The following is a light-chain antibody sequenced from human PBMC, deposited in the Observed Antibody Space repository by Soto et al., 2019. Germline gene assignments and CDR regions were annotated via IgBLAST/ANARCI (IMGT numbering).Light chain of an antibody. J-gene: IGKJ5*01. CDR1: QSVSSN. Sequence: EIVMTQSPATLSMSPGERATLSCRASQSVSSNLAWYQQKPGQAPRLVIYAASTRATGIPDRFSGSVSGTEFTLTISSLQSEDFAVYYCQQYNEWPPFTFGQGTRLEIK. V-gene: IGKV3-15*01. CDR3: QQYNEWPPFT. CDR2: AAS.